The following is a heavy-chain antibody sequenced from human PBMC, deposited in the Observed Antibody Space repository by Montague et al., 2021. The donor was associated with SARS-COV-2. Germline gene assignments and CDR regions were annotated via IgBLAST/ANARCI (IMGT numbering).Heavy chain of an antibody. CDR2: IHHGGST. V-gene: IGHV4-34*01. CDR1: GGSFSTYS. Sequence: SETLSLTCAVHGGSFSTYSWNWIRQPPGKGLEWIGEIHHGGSTNYNPSLKSRVTISADTSKNQFSLKLTSVAAADTAAYYCARLGDGVVPSPILGIGPYYSSYYMDVWGKGTTVTVSS. J-gene: IGHJ6*03. CDR3: ARLGDGVVPSPILGIGPYYSSYYMDV. D-gene: IGHD2-2*02.